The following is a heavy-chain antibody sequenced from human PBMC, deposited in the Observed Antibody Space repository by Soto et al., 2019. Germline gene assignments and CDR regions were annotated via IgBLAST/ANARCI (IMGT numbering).Heavy chain of an antibody. V-gene: IGHV1-58*01. Sequence: ASVKVSCKASGFTFTSSAVQWVRQARGQRLEWIGWIVVGSGNTNYAQKFQGRVTITRDMSTSTAYMELSSLRSEDTAVYYCAAGGASDDAFDIWGQGTMVTVSS. CDR1: GFTFTSSA. J-gene: IGHJ3*02. CDR3: AAGGASDDAFDI. CDR2: IVVGSGNT.